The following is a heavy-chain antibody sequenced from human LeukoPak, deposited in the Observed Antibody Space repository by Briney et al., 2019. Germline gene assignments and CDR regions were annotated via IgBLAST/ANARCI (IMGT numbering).Heavy chain of an antibody. CDR3: ARDSEEVAALDY. Sequence: SVKVSCKASGGTFSSYAISWVRQAPGQGLEWMGGIIPIFGTANYAQKFQGRVTITADESTSTIYMDLSSLKSEDTAVYYCARDSEEVAALDYWAREPWSPSPQ. J-gene: IGHJ4*02. D-gene: IGHD1-26*01. V-gene: IGHV1-69*13. CDR2: IIPIFGTA. CDR1: GGTFSSYA.